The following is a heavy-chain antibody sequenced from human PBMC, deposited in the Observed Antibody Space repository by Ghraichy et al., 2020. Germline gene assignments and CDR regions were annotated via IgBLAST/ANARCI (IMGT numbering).Heavy chain of an antibody. CDR2: ISAYNGNT. CDR3: ARDRIIGFWSGYYSPFDY. Sequence: ASVKVSCKASGYTFTSYGISWVRQAPGQGLEWMGWISAYNGNTNYAQKLQGRVTMTTDTSTSTAYMELRSLRSDDTAVYYCARDRIIGFWSGYYSPFDYWGQGTLVTVSS. J-gene: IGHJ4*02. V-gene: IGHV1-18*01. CDR1: GYTFTSYG. D-gene: IGHD3-3*01.